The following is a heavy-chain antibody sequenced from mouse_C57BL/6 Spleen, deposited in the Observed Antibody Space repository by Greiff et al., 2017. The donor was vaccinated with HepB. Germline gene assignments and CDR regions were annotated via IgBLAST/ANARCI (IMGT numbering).Heavy chain of an antibody. CDR3: ERPSLRGYAMDY. CDR1: GFSFNTYA. CDR2: IRSKSNNYAT. Sequence: GGGLVQPKGSLKLSCAASGFSFNTYAMNWVRQAPGKGLEWVARIRSKSNNYATYYAESVKDRFTISRDESESMLYLQMNHLKTEDTAMYYCERPSLRGYAMDYWGQGTSVTVSS. V-gene: IGHV10-1*01. D-gene: IGHD1-1*01. J-gene: IGHJ4*01.